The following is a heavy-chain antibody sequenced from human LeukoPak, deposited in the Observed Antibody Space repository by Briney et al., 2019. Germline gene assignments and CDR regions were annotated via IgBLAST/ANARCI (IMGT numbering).Heavy chain of an antibody. V-gene: IGHV4-31*03. Sequence: SQTLSLTCTVSGGSISSGGYYWSWIRQHPGTGLEWIGYIYYSGSTYYNPSLKSRVTISVDTSKNQFSLKLSPVTAADTAVYYCARETRAVAGSNDAFDIWGQGTMVTVSS. CDR3: ARETRAVAGSNDAFDI. J-gene: IGHJ3*02. CDR2: IYYSGST. CDR1: GGSISSGGYY. D-gene: IGHD6-19*01.